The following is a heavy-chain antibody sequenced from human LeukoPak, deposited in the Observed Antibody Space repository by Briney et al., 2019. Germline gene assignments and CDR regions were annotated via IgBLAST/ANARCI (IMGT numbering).Heavy chain of an antibody. CDR1: GFTFSSYA. J-gene: IGHJ4*02. CDR3: ARAETGTFGY. CDR2: ISSLGDNT. Sequence: GGSLRLSCAASGFTFSSYAMHWVRQAPGKGLEYVSAISSLGDNTYYANSVKGRFTISRDNSKNTLYLQMGSLRAEDMAVYYCARAETGTFGYWGQGTLVTVSS. D-gene: IGHD1-1*01. V-gene: IGHV3-64*01.